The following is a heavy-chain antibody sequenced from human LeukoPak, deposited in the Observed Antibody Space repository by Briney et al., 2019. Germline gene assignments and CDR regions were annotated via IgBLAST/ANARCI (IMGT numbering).Heavy chain of an antibody. CDR2: IRSNGETT. V-gene: IGHV3-23*01. J-gene: IGHJ4*02. CDR1: GFTFSSIA. CDR3: AKGQELDDGVFDS. Sequence: AGGSLSLSCAASGFTFSSIAMTWVRQAPGKGLEWVSTIRSNGETTYNADSVKGRFTISRDNSKKTLYLQLNSLRVEDTAIYYCAKGQELDDGVFDSWGQGTLVTVSS. D-gene: IGHD1-1*01.